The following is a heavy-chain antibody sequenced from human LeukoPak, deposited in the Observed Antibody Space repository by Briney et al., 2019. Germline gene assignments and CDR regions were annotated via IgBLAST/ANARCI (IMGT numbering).Heavy chain of an antibody. CDR1: GGTFISYY. D-gene: IGHD2/OR15-2a*01. CDR2: INPSGGST. V-gene: IGHV1-46*01. CDR3: ARALSKDGLDY. Sequence: ASVKVSCKASGGTFISYYMHWVRQAPGQGLEWMGIINPSGGSTSYAQKFQGRVTMTRDMSTSTVYMELSSLRSEDTAVYYCARALSKDGLDYWGQGTLVTVSS. J-gene: IGHJ4*02.